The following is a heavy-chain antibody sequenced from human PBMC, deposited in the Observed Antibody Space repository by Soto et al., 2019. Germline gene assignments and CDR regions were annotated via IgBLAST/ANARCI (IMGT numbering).Heavy chain of an antibody. CDR1: GFSLSTSGMC. CDR3: ARIQGMAAAGGLDYYYMDV. Sequence: SGPTLVNPTQTLTLTCTFSGFSLSTSGMCVSWIRQPPGKALEWLARIDWDDDKYYSTSLKTKLTISKDTSKNQVVLTMTNMDPVDTATYYCARIQGMAAAGGLDYYYMDVWGKGTTVTVSS. D-gene: IGHD6-13*01. V-gene: IGHV2-70*11. CDR2: IDWDDDK. J-gene: IGHJ6*03.